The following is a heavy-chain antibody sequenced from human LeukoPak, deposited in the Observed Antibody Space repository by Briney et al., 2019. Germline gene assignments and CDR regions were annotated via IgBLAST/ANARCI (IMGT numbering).Heavy chain of an antibody. J-gene: IGHJ4*02. D-gene: IGHD4-17*01. V-gene: IGHV1-2*02. CDR3: ARVLATVTTMGVYYFYY. CDR1: GYTFTGYY. CDR2: INPNSGGT. Sequence: ASVKVSCKASGYTFTGYYMHWVRQAPGQGLEWMGCINPNSGGTNYEQEFQGRGTMTRDTSISTAYMELSRLRSDDTDVYYCARVLATVTTMGVYYFYYWGQGTLVTVSS.